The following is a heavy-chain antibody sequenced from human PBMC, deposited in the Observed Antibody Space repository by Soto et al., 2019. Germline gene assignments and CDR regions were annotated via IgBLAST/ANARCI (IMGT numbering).Heavy chain of an antibody. D-gene: IGHD3-9*01. CDR1: GFTFTSSA. J-gene: IGHJ6*02. Sequence: GGPVKVSCKASGFTFTSSAMQWVRQARGQRLEWIGWIVVGSGNTNYAQKLKERVTITRDMSTSTAYMELSSLRSEDTAVYYCAAVSVYYDILTGYYKYYYYGMDVWGQGTTVTVSS. CDR3: AAVSVYYDILTGYYKYYYYGMDV. CDR2: IVVGSGNT. V-gene: IGHV1-58*02.